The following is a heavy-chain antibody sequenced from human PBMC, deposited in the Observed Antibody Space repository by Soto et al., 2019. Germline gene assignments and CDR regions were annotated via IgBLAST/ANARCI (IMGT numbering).Heavy chain of an antibody. CDR2: VSSSGYST. Sequence: GGSLRLSCAVSGITFSTHAMTWVRQAPGKGLEWVSTVSSSGYSTYEAESVKGRFTISRDNSKNTVYLQMNSLRADDTAVYYCAKEISSTSGSYFYCHGLDVWGQGTTVTVSS. CDR1: GITFSTHA. D-gene: IGHD1-26*01. CDR3: AKEISSTSGSYFYCHGLDV. J-gene: IGHJ6*02. V-gene: IGHV3-23*01.